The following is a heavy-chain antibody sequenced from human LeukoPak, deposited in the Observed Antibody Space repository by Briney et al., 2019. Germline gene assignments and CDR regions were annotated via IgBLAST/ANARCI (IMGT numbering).Heavy chain of an antibody. D-gene: IGHD2-2*01. CDR3: ARRGTDQLLDAFDI. J-gene: IGHJ3*02. CDR1: GYSFTSYW. V-gene: IGHV5-51*01. Sequence: GESLKISCKGSGYSFTSYWIGWVRQMPGKGLEWMGIIYPGDSDTRYSPSFQGQVTISADKSISTAYLQWGSLRASDTAMYYCARRGTDQLLDAFDIWGQGTMVAVSS. CDR2: IYPGDSDT.